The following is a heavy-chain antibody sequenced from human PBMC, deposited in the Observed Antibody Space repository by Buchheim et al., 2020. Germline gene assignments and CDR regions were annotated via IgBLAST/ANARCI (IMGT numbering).Heavy chain of an antibody. CDR1: GGSVSTSGYH. J-gene: IGHJ4*02. Sequence: QLQESGPGLVKPSQTLSLTCKISGGSVSTSGYHWGWIRQFPWKGLEWIGYIYYSGSTYYHPSLKSRVSLSLYTSENQFSLNLSSVTAADTAVYYCARYGSGNYLTFDHWGQGTL. D-gene: IGHD3-10*01. CDR3: ARYGSGNYLTFDH. CDR2: IYYSGST. V-gene: IGHV4-31*03.